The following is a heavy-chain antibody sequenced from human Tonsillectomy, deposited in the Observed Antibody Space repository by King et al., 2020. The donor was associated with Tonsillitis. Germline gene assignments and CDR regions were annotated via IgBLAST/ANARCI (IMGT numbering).Heavy chain of an antibody. D-gene: IGHD2-2*01. CDR3: TTDALGGSAMPADS. J-gene: IGHJ4*02. V-gene: IGHV3-15*07. CDR2: IKSKTDAGTT. CDR1: GFTFSNAW. Sequence: VQLVESGGGLVKPGGSLRLSCAASGFTFSNAWMNWVRQAPGRGLEWVGRIKSKTDAGTTAYAAPVKGRFTISRDDSKNTLYLQMNSLKIADTALYYCTTDALGGSAMPADSSGQGTLVTVSS.